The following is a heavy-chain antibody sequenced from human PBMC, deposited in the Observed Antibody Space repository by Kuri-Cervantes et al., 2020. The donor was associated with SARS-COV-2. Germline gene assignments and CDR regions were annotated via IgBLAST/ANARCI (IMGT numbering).Heavy chain of an antibody. CDR2: ISYDGSNK. D-gene: IGHD6-19*01. J-gene: IGHJ6*02. Sequence: GGSLRPSCAASGFTFSSYAMHWVRQAPGKGLEWVAVISYDGSNKYYADSVKGRFTISRDNSKNTLYLQMNSLRAEDTAVYYCARGAVAGTLYYYYYGMDVWGQGTTVTVSS. CDR1: GFTFSSYA. V-gene: IGHV3-30-3*01. CDR3: ARGAVAGTLYYYYYGMDV.